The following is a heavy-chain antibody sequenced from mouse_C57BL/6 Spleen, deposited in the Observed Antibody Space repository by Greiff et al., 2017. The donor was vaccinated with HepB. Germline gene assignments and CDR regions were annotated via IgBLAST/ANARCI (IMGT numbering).Heavy chain of an antibody. D-gene: IGHD1-1*01. Sequence: QVQLQQPGAELVKPGASVKMSCKASGYTFTSYWITWVKQRPGQGLEWIGDIYPGSGSTNYNEKFKSKATLTVDKSSSTAYMQLSSLTSEDSAVYYCARERVTTVVGGYYAMDYWGQGTSVTVSS. J-gene: IGHJ4*01. CDR3: ARERVTTVVGGYYAMDY. CDR2: IYPGSGST. CDR1: GYTFTSYW. V-gene: IGHV1-55*01.